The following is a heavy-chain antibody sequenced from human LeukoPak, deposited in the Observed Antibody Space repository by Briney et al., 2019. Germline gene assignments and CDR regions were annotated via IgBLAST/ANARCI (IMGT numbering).Heavy chain of an antibody. CDR1: GFTFKSYT. D-gene: IGHD1-14*01. V-gene: IGHV3-21*01. Sequence: GGSLRLSCAASGFTFKSYTMNWVRQAPGKGLEWVSSIDSSSGYIYYADSVKGRFTISRENAKNSLYLQMNSLRAGDTAVYYCARGNRRQTELFDYWGQGTLVTVSS. CDR2: IDSSSGYI. CDR3: ARGNRRQTELFDY. J-gene: IGHJ4*02.